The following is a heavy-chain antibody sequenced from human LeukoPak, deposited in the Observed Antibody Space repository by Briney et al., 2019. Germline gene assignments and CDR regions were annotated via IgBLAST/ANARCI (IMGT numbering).Heavy chain of an antibody. D-gene: IGHD3-10*01. CDR2: ISGSGDNT. CDR1: GFTFSSYA. V-gene: IGHV3-23*01. CDR3: ANYGSGTSGAFDI. J-gene: IGHJ3*02. Sequence: GGSLRLSCAASGFTFSSYAMNWVRQAPGKGLEWASAISGSGDNTYYADSVKGRFTISRDNSKNTLYLQMNSLTAEDTAIYYCANYGSGTSGAFDIWGQGTMVTVSS.